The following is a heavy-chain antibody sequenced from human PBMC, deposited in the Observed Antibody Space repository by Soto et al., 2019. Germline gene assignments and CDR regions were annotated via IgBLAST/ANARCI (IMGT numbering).Heavy chain of an antibody. CDR3: ARGYCSSTSCYIWDNWFDP. J-gene: IGHJ5*02. D-gene: IGHD2-2*02. CDR2: IYYSGRT. V-gene: IGHV4-61*08. Sequence: SETLSLTCAVSGGSISSGGYSWSWIRQPPGKGLEWIGYIYYSGRTNYNPSLKSRVTISVDTSKNQFSLKLSSVTAADTAVYYCARGYCSSTSCYIWDNWFDPWGQGTLVTVS. CDR1: GGSISSGGYS.